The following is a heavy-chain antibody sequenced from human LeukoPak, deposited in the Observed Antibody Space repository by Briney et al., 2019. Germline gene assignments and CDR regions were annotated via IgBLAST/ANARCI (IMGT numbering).Heavy chain of an antibody. CDR3: ARDGTVTIFDY. J-gene: IGHJ4*02. CDR1: GFTFSSYS. D-gene: IGHD4-17*01. V-gene: IGHV3-21*01. Sequence: GGSLRLSCAASGFTFSSYSMNWVRQDPGKGLQWVSSISSSSSYIYYADSVKGRFTISRDNAKNSLYLQMNSLRAEDTAVYYCARDGTVTIFDYWGQGTLVTVSS. CDR2: ISSSSSYI.